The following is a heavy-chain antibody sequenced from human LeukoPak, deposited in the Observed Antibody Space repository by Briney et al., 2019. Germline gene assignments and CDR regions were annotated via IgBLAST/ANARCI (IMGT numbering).Heavy chain of an antibody. CDR1: GFTFSSYW. CDR3: ARGSHYDFWSGYTIGFDP. J-gene: IGHJ5*02. V-gene: IGHV3-74*01. D-gene: IGHD3-3*01. Sequence: GSLRLSCAASGFTFSSYWMHWVRQAPGKGLVWVSRINSDGSSTSYADSVKGRFTISRDNAKNTLYLQMNSLRAEDTAVYYCARGSHYDFWSGYTIGFDPWGQGTLVTVSS. CDR2: INSDGSST.